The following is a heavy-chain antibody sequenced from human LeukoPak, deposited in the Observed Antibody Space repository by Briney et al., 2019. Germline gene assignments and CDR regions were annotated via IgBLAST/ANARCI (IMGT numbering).Heavy chain of an antibody. CDR2: IYYSGST. D-gene: IGHD7-27*01. CDR3: ARVSTDNNWGVTSYYMDV. V-gene: IGHV4-59*01. Sequence: SQTLSLTCTVSGGSISSYYWSWIRQPPGKGLEWIGYIYYSGSTNYNPSLKSRVTISVDTSKNQFSLKLSSVTAADTAVYYCARVSTDNNWGVTSYYMDVWGKGTTVTVSS. J-gene: IGHJ6*03. CDR1: GGSISSYY.